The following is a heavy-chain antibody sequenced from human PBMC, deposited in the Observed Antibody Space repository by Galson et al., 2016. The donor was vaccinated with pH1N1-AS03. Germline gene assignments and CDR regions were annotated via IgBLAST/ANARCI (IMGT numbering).Heavy chain of an antibody. J-gene: IGHJ4*02. Sequence: SLRLSCAASGFALIDYSMHWVRQAPGKGLEWVSSIDPTSTYIYYADSPTGRFTISRDNAFNSLYLQMNSLRVDDTAVYFCTSSAPRRGHEPFDFWGRGTLVTVSP. CDR1: GFALIDYS. CDR2: IDPTSTYI. CDR3: TSSAPRRGHEPFDF. D-gene: IGHD5-12*01. V-gene: IGHV3-21*01.